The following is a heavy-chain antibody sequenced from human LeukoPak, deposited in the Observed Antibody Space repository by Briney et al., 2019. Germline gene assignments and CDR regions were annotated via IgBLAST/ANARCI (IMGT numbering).Heavy chain of an antibody. D-gene: IGHD3-22*01. CDR3: ARAGSGYSFDI. Sequence: SETLSLTCTVSGGSISSYYWSWIRQPPGKGLGWIGYLYYSGSTDYNPSLKSRVTISVDTSKNQFSLKLSSVTAADTAVYYCARAGSGYSFDIWGQGTMVTVSS. V-gene: IGHV4-59*01. CDR1: GGSISSYY. CDR2: LYYSGST. J-gene: IGHJ3*02.